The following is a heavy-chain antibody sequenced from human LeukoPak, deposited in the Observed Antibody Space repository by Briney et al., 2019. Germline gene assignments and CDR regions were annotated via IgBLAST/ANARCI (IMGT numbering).Heavy chain of an antibody. Sequence: PGGSLRLSCAASGFTFSSYGMSWVRQAPGKGLEWVSAISGSGGSTYYADSVKGRFTISRDNSKNTLYLQMNSLRAEDTAVYYCAKELRLIGLYGSGDPVDYWGQGTLVTVSS. J-gene: IGHJ4*02. CDR2: ISGSGGST. CDR3: AKELRLIGLYGSGDPVDY. V-gene: IGHV3-23*01. D-gene: IGHD3-10*01. CDR1: GFTFSSYG.